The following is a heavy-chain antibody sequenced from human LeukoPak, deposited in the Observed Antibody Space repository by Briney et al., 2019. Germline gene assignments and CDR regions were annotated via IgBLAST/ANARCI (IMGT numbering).Heavy chain of an antibody. Sequence: GGSLRLSCAASGFTFSNFLMTWVRQAPGKGPEWVSAISGSGGDTYYADSVKGRFTISRDNSKNTLYLQMNSLRAEDTAIYYCAREGPRGNSQFDYWGQGTLVTVSS. J-gene: IGHJ4*02. CDR1: GFTFSNFL. V-gene: IGHV3-23*01. D-gene: IGHD2/OR15-2a*01. CDR2: ISGSGGDT. CDR3: AREGPRGNSQFDY.